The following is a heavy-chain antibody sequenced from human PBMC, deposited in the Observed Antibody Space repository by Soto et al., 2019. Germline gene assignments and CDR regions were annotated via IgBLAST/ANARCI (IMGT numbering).Heavy chain of an antibody. D-gene: IGHD3-3*01. Sequence: ASVKVSCKASGYTFTTYDIHWVRQAPGQGLEWMGIINPSGGGTSYAQKFQGRVTMTRDTSTSTVYMELSSLRSEDTAVYYCARDPSRVTLLGPEDDAFDIWGQGTMVTVSS. CDR3: ARDPSRVTLLGPEDDAFDI. CDR1: GYTFTTYD. CDR2: INPSGGGT. V-gene: IGHV1-46*01. J-gene: IGHJ3*02.